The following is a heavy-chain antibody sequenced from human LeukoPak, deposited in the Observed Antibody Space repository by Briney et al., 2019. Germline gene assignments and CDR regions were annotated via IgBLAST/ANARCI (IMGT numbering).Heavy chain of an antibody. D-gene: IGHD3-22*01. Sequence: PSETLSLTCTVSGGSISSGSYYWSWIRQPAGKGPEWIGRIYTSGSTNYNPSLKSRVTISVDTSKNQFSLKLSSVTAADTAVYYCARGGWLSEYYFDYWGQGTLVTVSS. J-gene: IGHJ4*02. CDR2: IYTSGST. CDR3: ARGGWLSEYYFDY. V-gene: IGHV4-61*02. CDR1: GGSISSGSYY.